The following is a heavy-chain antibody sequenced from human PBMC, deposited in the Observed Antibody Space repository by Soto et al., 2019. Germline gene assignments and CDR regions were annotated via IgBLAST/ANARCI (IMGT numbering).Heavy chain of an antibody. D-gene: IGHD3-22*01. J-gene: IGHJ4*02. Sequence: PSETLSLTCAVSGGSISSGGYSWSWIRQPPGKGLERIGYIYHSGSTYYNPSLKSRVTISVDRSKNQFSLKLSSVTAADTAVYYCARGPPNSIWGQGTLVTVSS. V-gene: IGHV4-30-2*01. CDR3: ARGPPNSI. CDR2: IYHSGST. CDR1: GGSISSGGYS.